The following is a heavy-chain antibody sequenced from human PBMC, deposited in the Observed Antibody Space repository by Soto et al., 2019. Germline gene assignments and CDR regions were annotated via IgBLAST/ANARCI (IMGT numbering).Heavy chain of an antibody. CDR1: GGSIASTNYY. J-gene: IGHJ6*03. CDR2: IYYSGST. Sequence: QLQLQESGPGLVKPSETLSLTCTVSGGSIASTNYYWGWIRQPPGKGLEWIGSIYYSGSTYYSPSIKSRVTMYVDTSKNQFSLRLSSVTASDTAVYYCVRHPSSSWDYYYYMDVWGKGTTVTVSS. D-gene: IGHD6-6*01. CDR3: VRHPSSSWDYYYYMDV. V-gene: IGHV4-39*01.